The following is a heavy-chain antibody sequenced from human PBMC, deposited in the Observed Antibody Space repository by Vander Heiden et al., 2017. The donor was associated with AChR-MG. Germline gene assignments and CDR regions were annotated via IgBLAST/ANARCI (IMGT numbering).Heavy chain of an antibody. V-gene: IGHV3-23*01. CDR2: ISGGGDNT. CDR3: AKDQSRDGGNSGGWFDP. J-gene: IGHJ5*02. CDR1: GFTLIGHA. Sequence: EVQLLESRGDLIHPGGSLRLSCAASGFTLIGHAMSWVRQGPGKGLECVSTISGGGDNTYYVDSVKGRFTISRDNSKNTLYLQMNSVRVEDTAVYYCAKDQSRDGGNSGGWFDPWGQGTLVSVSS. D-gene: IGHD2-21*02.